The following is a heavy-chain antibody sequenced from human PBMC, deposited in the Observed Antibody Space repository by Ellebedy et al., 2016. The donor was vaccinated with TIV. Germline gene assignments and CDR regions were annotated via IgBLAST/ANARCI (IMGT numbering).Heavy chain of an antibody. D-gene: IGHD3-16*01. J-gene: IGHJ4*02. CDR2: IYYSGST. CDR1: GGSVSSGYF. V-gene: IGHV4-31*03. Sequence: SETLSLTXSVSGGSVSSGYFWSWIRQYPGKGLEWIGYIYYSGSTYYNPSLKSRVTISIDPSTNQFSLKLTSVTAADTAVYYCARVGRGMVRQIGYWGQGTLVTVSS. CDR3: ARVGRGMVRQIGY.